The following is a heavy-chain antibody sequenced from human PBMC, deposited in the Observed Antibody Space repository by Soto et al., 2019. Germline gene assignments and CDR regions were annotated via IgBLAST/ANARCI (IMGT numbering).Heavy chain of an antibody. CDR1: GGTFSSYT. J-gene: IGHJ4*02. Sequence: GASVKVSCKASGGTFSSYTISWVRQAPGQGLEWMGRIIPILGIANYAQKFQGRVTITADKSTSTAYMELSSLRSEDTAVYYCASGGAGYSGYDSLDYWGQGTLVTVSS. CDR2: IIPILGIA. D-gene: IGHD5-12*01. V-gene: IGHV1-69*02. CDR3: ASGGAGYSGYDSLDY.